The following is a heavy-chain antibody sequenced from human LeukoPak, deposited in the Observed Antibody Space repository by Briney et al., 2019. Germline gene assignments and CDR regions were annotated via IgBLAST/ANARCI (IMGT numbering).Heavy chain of an antibody. CDR2: ISGSGGST. CDR1: GFTFSSYA. Sequence: GGSLRLSCAASGFTFSSYAMSWVRQAPGKGLEWVSAISGSGGSTYYADSVKGRFTISRDNSKNTLYLQMNSLRAEDTAVYYCAKASGYSSSWWLDYWGQGTLVTVSS. D-gene: IGHD6-13*01. J-gene: IGHJ4*02. CDR3: AKASGYSSSWWLDY. V-gene: IGHV3-23*01.